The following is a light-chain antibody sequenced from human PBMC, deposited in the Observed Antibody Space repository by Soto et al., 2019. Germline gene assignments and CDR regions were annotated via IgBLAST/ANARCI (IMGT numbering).Light chain of an antibody. V-gene: IGLV1-47*01. J-gene: IGLJ7*01. CDR1: SSNIGSNY. Sequence: QSVLTQPPSASGTPGQRVTISCSGSSSNIGSNYVYWYQQLPGTAPKLLIYRNNQRPSGGPDRFSGSKSGTSASLAISGLRSEDEADYYCAAWDDSVSGAVFGGGTQLTV. CDR2: RNN. CDR3: AAWDDSVSGAV.